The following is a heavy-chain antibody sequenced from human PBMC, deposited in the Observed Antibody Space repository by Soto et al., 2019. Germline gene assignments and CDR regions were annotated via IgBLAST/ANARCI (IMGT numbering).Heavy chain of an antibody. J-gene: IGHJ4*02. CDR1: GFTFSSYW. CDR2: INSDGSST. D-gene: IGHD1-26*01. CDR3: ALGIVGAHSIDY. V-gene: IGHV3-74*01. Sequence: EVQLVESGGGLVQPGESLRLSCAASGFTFSSYWMHWVRQAPGKGLVWVSRINSDGSSTSYADSVKGRFTISRDNAKNTLYLQMNSLRAEDTAVYYCALGIVGAHSIDYWGQGTLVTVSS.